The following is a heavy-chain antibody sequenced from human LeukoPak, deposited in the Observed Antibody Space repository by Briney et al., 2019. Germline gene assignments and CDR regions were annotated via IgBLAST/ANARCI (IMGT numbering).Heavy chain of an antibody. Sequence: GGSLGLSCAASGFTFSSYWMHWVRQAPGKGLVWVSRINSDGSSTSYADSVKGRFTISRDNAKNTLYLQMNSLRAEDTAVYYCARDLIVGAVYYYYGMDVWGQGTTVTVSS. D-gene: IGHD1-26*01. CDR1: GFTFSSYW. J-gene: IGHJ6*02. CDR2: INSDGSST. V-gene: IGHV3-74*01. CDR3: ARDLIVGAVYYYYGMDV.